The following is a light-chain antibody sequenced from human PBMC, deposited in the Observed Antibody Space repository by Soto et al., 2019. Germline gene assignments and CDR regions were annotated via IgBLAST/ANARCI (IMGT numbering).Light chain of an antibody. CDR3: QHFGGSSYT. V-gene: IGKV3-20*01. CDR2: GAS. J-gene: IGKJ2*01. Sequence: DIVLTQSPGTLSLSPGETATLSCRASQSVNSNNLAWYQQKPGQAPRLLIYGASARATGIPDRFSGSGSGTDFTLAISRLEPEDFAVYYCQHFGGSSYTFGRGPKLEI. CDR1: QSVNSNN.